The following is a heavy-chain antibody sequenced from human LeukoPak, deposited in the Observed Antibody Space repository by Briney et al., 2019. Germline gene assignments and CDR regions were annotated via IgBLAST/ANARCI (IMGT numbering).Heavy chain of an antibody. Sequence: SETLSFTCTVSGGPIRTYQWSWIRQPPGKGLEWIGNIHYSGSANYNPSLKSRVIISVDTSKNQFSLKLSSVTAADTAVYYCARLPDYYSRLGAPGWGQGTLVTVSS. J-gene: IGHJ4*02. V-gene: IGHV4-59*12. D-gene: IGHD3-10*01. CDR2: IHYSGSA. CDR1: GGPIRTYQ. CDR3: ARLPDYYSRLGAPG.